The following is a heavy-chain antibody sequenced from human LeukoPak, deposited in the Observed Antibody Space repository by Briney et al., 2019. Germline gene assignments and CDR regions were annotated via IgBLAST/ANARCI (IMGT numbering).Heavy chain of an antibody. Sequence: SETLSLTCTVSGGSISSYYWSWIRQPPGKGLEWIGYIYYSGSTNYNPSLKSRVTISVDTSKNQFSLKLSSVTAADTAVYYCARALGYCSGGSCKRPYYYYGMDVWGQGTTVTVSS. D-gene: IGHD2-15*01. CDR1: GGSISSYY. V-gene: IGHV4-59*12. J-gene: IGHJ6*02. CDR2: IYYSGST. CDR3: ARALGYCSGGSCKRPYYYYGMDV.